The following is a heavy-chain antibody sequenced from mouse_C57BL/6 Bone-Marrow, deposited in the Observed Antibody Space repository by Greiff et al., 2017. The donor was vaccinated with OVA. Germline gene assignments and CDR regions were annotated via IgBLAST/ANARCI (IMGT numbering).Heavy chain of an antibody. CDR3: ASEYYGSSYGAMDY. CDR2: IWSGGST. CDR1: GFSLTSYG. J-gene: IGHJ4*01. V-gene: IGHV2-2*01. D-gene: IGHD1-1*01. Sequence: VQLQQSGPGLVQPSPSLSITCTVSGFSLTSYGVHWVRQSPGKGLEWLGVIWSGGSTAYYAAFISSLSISKDNSKSQVFFKMSSLQADDTAIYYCASEYYGSSYGAMDYWGKGTSVTVSS.